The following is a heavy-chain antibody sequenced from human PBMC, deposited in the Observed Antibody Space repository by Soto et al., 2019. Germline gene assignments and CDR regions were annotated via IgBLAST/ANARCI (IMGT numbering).Heavy chain of an antibody. CDR2: IDPGDSYT. Sequence: EVQLVQSGAEVKKAGETLRISCKGSGYSFTSYWISWVRQMPGKGLECMGRIDPGDSYTNYSPSFQGHVTISADKSISTAYLQWSSLKASDTAMYYCATRDDSRGYPRLVDWGQGTLVTVSS. CDR3: ATRDDSRGYPRLVD. D-gene: IGHD3-22*01. CDR1: GYSFTSYW. J-gene: IGHJ4*02. V-gene: IGHV5-10-1*01.